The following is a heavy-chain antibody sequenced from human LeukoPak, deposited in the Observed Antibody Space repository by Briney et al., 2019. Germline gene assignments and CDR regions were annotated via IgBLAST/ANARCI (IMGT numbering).Heavy chain of an antibody. V-gene: IGHV3-11*01. CDR1: GFTFSDYY. Sequence: GGSLRLSCAASGFTFSDYYMSWIRQAPGKGLEWVSYISSSGSTIYYADSVKGRFTISRDNAKNSPYLQMNSLRAEDTAVYYCARDPGNIYGDYVRDFDYWGQGTLVTVSS. CDR2: ISSSGSTI. D-gene: IGHD4-17*01. CDR3: ARDPGNIYGDYVRDFDY. J-gene: IGHJ4*02.